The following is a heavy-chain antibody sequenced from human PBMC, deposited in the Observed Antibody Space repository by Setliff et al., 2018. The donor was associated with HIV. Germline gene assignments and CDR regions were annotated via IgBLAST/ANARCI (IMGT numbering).Heavy chain of an antibody. CDR3: ARDPSTVTTDYYYMDV. CDR1: GFIFDDYG. Sequence: GGSLRLSCAASGFIFDDYGMSWVRQAPGKGLEWVSGINWNGGRTGYADSVKGRFTISRDNSKNTLYLQMNNLRAEDTAVYYCARDPSTVTTDYYYMDVWGKGTTVTVSS. J-gene: IGHJ6*03. V-gene: IGHV3-20*04. D-gene: IGHD4-17*01. CDR2: INWNGGRT.